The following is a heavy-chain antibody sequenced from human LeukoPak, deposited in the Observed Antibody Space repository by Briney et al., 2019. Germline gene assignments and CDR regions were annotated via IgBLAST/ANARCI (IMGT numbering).Heavy chain of an antibody. Sequence: GGSLGLSCATSGFTFSRYAMHWVRQAPGKGLEWVALISYDANIGSNKYYADSVKGRFTISRDNSKNTLYLQVNSLRAEDTAVYYCARDGGYDFWSGYYQDYWGQGTLVTVSS. CDR1: GFTFSRYA. CDR2: ISYDANIGSNK. V-gene: IGHV3-30-3*01. J-gene: IGHJ4*02. CDR3: ARDGGYDFWSGYYQDY. D-gene: IGHD3-3*01.